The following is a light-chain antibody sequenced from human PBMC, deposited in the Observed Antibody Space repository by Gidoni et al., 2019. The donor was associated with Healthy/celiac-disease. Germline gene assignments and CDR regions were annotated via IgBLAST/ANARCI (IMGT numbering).Light chain of an antibody. Sequence: EKVMTQSPATLSVSPGERATLSCRASQSVSSNLAWYQQKPGQPPRLLIYGASSRATGIPARFRGSGSVTEFTLTISSLQSEDFAVYYCQQYNNWLRTFGQGTKVEIK. CDR2: GAS. J-gene: IGKJ1*01. CDR1: QSVSSN. V-gene: IGKV3-15*01. CDR3: QQYNNWLRT.